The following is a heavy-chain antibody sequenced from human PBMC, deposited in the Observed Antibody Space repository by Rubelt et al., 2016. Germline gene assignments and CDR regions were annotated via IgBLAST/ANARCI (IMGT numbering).Heavy chain of an antibody. D-gene: IGHD6-13*01. Sequence: QVQLQESGPGLVKPSETLSLTCSVSGGSISRYYWSWIRQPPGKGLEWIGEINHSGSTNYNPSLKSRVTISVDTSKNQFSLKLSSVTAADTAVYYCARGEQQLVPAYFDYWGQGTLVTVSS. CDR3: ARGEQQLVPAYFDY. J-gene: IGHJ4*02. CDR2: INHSGST. V-gene: IGHV4-59*12. CDR1: GGSISRYY.